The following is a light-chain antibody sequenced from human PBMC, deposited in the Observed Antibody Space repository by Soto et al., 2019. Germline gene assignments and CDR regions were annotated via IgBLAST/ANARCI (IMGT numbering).Light chain of an antibody. CDR2: GAS. CDR1: QTVSSK. V-gene: IGKV3-15*01. Sequence: EIVMTQSPATLSVSPGERATLSCRASQTVSSKLAWYQLKPGQAPRLLIYGASTRATDIPARFSGSGSGTDFALTIGRLQSEDFAVYYVQKYNNWPPAFGQGTTVE. J-gene: IGKJ1*01. CDR3: QKYNNWPPA.